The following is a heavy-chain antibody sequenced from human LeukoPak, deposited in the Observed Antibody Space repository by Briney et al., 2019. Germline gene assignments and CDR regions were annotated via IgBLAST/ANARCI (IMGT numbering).Heavy chain of an antibody. J-gene: IGHJ4*02. CDR1: GFIFSSYA. CDR2: IYSGGST. V-gene: IGHV3-23*03. CDR3: ASGGKYCTGGACYGD. D-gene: IGHD2-8*02. Sequence: GGSLRLSRAASGFIFSSYAMSWVRQTPGKGLEWVSVIYSGGSTFYADSVKGRFTISRDNSKNTVYLQMNSLRAEDTAVYYCASGGKYCTGGACYGDWGQGTLVTVSS.